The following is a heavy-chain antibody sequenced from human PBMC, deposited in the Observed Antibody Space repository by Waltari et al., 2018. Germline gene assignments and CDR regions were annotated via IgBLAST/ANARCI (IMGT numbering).Heavy chain of an antibody. Sequence: QVQLVQSGAEVKKPGSSVKVSCKASGGTFSSYAIRWVRQAPGQGLEWMGGIIPIFGTANYAQKFQGRVTITADESTSTAYMELSSLRSEDTAVYYCARGTPHYYDSSGYYPDAFDIWGQGTMVTVSS. CDR2: IIPIFGTA. J-gene: IGHJ3*02. D-gene: IGHD3-22*01. CDR3: ARGTPHYYDSSGYYPDAFDI. V-gene: IGHV1-69*01. CDR1: GGTFSSYA.